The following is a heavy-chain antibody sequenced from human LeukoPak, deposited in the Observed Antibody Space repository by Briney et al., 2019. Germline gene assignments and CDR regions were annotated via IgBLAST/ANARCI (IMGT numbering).Heavy chain of an antibody. J-gene: IGHJ4*02. D-gene: IGHD4-11*01. Sequence: PSETLSLTCTVSGGSISSYYWSWIRQPPGKGLEWIGYIYYSGSTNYNPSLKSRVTISVDTSKNQFSLKLSSVTAADTAVYYCAREVHSNYPHFDYWGQGTLVTVPS. CDR2: IYYSGST. V-gene: IGHV4-59*01. CDR1: GGSISSYY. CDR3: AREVHSNYPHFDY.